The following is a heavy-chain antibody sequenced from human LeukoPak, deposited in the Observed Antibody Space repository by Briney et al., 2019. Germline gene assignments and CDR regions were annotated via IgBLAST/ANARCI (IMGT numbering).Heavy chain of an antibody. V-gene: IGHV4-59*01. Sequence: SETLSLTCTVSGGSINGYYWSWIRQPPGKGLDWIGYMYSSGSTNYSPSLKSRVTISEDTSKNQFSLQLTSVTAADTAVYYCARHSAHSSTNDAFGVWGQGTMVTVSS. D-gene: IGHD6-13*01. CDR3: ARHSAHSSTNDAFGV. CDR2: MYSSGST. J-gene: IGHJ3*01. CDR1: GGSINGYY.